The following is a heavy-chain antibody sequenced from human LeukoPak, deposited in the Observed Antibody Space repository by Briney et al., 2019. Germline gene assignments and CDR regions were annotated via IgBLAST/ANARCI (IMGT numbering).Heavy chain of an antibody. CDR3: ARGRSGWWFDY. J-gene: IGHJ4*02. D-gene: IGHD6-19*01. Sequence: SETLSLTWTVAGGSISSYYWSWIRQPPGKGQEWIGNIYYSGSTNWNPSLKSRVSIAVDTYKNQFCLKLSSVSDGDRAVYYCARGRSGWWFDYWGQGTLLTVSS. CDR2: IYYSGST. V-gene: IGHV4-59*01. CDR1: GGSISSYY.